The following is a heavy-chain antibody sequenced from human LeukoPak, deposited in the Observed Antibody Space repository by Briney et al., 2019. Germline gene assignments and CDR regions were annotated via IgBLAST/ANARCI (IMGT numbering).Heavy chain of an antibody. V-gene: IGHV7-4-1*02. Sequence: ASVNVSCKASGYTFTSYAMNWVRQAPGQGLEWMGWINTNTGNPTYAQGFTGRFVFSLDTSVSTAYLQISSLKAEDTAVYYCALEKDASGFDPWGQGTLVTVSS. CDR1: GYTFTSYA. J-gene: IGHJ5*02. CDR3: ALEKDASGFDP. CDR2: INTNTGNP. D-gene: IGHD2-15*01.